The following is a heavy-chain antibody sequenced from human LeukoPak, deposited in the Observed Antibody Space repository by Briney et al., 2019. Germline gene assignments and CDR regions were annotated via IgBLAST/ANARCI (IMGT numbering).Heavy chain of an antibody. CDR3: ARERLNYYDSSGPFDY. V-gene: IGHV3-30*03. Sequence: PGGSLRLSCAASGFTFNNYGMHWVRQAPGKGLEWVAVISYDGPNKYYADSVKGRFTISRDNSKNTQYLQMNSLRTEDTAVYYCARERLNYYDSSGPFDYWGQGILVTVSS. J-gene: IGHJ4*02. D-gene: IGHD3-22*01. CDR2: ISYDGPNK. CDR1: GFTFNNYG.